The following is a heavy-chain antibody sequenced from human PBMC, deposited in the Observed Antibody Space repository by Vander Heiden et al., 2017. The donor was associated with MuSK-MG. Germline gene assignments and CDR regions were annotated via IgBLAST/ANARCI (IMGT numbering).Heavy chain of an antibody. D-gene: IGHD2-15*01. CDR2: ISYDGSNK. CDR3: ARGCSGGSCHDLIPGELGY. J-gene: IGHJ4*02. Sequence: QVQLVESGGGVVQPGRSLRLSCAASGFPFSSYAIPWVRQAPGKGLEWVAVISYDGSNKYYADSVKGRFTISRDNSKNTLYLQMNSLRAEDTAVYYCARGCSGGSCHDLIPGELGYWGQGTLVTVSS. V-gene: IGHV3-30*04. CDR1: GFPFSSYA.